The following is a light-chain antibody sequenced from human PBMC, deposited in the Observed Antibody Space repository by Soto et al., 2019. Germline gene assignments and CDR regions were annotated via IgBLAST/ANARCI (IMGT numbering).Light chain of an antibody. V-gene: IGLV2-14*01. J-gene: IGLJ1*01. CDR2: EVT. CDR1: SSDVGGYNY. CDR3: SSYRSTSVNV. Sequence: QSVLTQPASVSGSPGQSITISCTGTSSDVGGYNYVSWYQQYPGKAPKLMIYEVTHRPSGVSNRFSGSKSGNTASLTISGLQAEDEANYYCSSYRSTSVNVFGTGTKVTVL.